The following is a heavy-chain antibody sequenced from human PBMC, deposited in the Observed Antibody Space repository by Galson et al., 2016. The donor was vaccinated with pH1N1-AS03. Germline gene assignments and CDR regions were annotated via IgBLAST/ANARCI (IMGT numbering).Heavy chain of an antibody. D-gene: IGHD3-10*01. V-gene: IGHV4-34*12. CDR1: RGSFGGAY. J-gene: IGHJ4*02. Sequence: SETLSLTCTVSRGSFGGAYWTWIRQPPGKGLEWIGKIIIGRGLPPTYTPSLKRRVTISIDTSRGELSLKLRSVTAADTGVYYCARRPTGIDYWGQGVQVTVSS. CDR3: ARRPTGIDY. CDR2: IIIGRGLPP.